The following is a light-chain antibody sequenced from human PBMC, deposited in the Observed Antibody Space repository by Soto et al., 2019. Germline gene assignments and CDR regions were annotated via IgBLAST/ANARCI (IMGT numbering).Light chain of an antibody. CDR2: GNS. V-gene: IGLV1-40*01. CDR1: SSNIGAGYD. CDR3: QSYDSSLSVRYV. Sequence: QSALTQPPSVSGAPGQRATISCTGSSSNIGAGYDVHWYQQLPGTAPKLLIYGNSNRPSGVPDRFSGSKSGTSASLAITGLQAEDEADYYCQSYDSSLSVRYVFGTGTKLTVL. J-gene: IGLJ1*01.